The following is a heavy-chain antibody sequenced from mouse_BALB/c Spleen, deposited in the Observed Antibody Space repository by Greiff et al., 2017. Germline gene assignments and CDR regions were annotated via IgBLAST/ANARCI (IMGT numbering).Heavy chain of an antibody. Sequence: LQQPGSELVRPGASVKLSCKASGYTFTSYWMHWVKQRPGQGLEWIGNIYPGSGSTNYDEKFKSKATLTVDTSSSTAYMQLSSLTSEDSAVYYCTRGYGAYAMDYWGQGTSVTVSS. CDR2: IYPGSGST. CDR1: GYTFTSYW. D-gene: IGHD2-10*02. J-gene: IGHJ4*01. CDR3: TRGYGAYAMDY. V-gene: IGHV1S22*01.